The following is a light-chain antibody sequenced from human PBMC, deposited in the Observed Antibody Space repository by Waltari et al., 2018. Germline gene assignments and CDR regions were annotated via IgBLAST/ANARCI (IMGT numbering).Light chain of an antibody. Sequence: QSALTQPASVSGSPGQSITIPCIGTSSDVGGYNLCPWYQKHPGKAPKPVIYEVGKRPSGVSDRLSGSKSGNTASLTISGLQAEDEADYYCCSYAGVDIRYVFGIGTKVTVL. CDR3: CSYAGVDIRYV. CDR2: EVG. J-gene: IGLJ1*01. V-gene: IGLV2-23*02. CDR1: SSDVGGYNL.